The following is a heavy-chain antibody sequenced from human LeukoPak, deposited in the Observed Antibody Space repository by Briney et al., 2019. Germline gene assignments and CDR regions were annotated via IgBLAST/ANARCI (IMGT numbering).Heavy chain of an antibody. CDR3: ARGPYSYDSSGASDI. V-gene: IGHV4-61*02. J-gene: IGHJ3*02. CDR1: GDSISSGDYY. CDR2: ISSSGST. Sequence: NPSETLSLTCTVSGDSISSGDYYWSWIRQPAGKGLEWIGRISSSGSTNYNPSLKSRVTISVDTSKNQFSLKLSSVTAADTAVYFCARGPYSYDSSGASDIWGQGTMVTVSS. D-gene: IGHD3-22*01.